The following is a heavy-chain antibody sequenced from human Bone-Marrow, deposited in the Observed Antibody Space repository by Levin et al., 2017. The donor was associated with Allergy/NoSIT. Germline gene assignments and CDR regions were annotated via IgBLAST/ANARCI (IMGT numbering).Heavy chain of an antibody. V-gene: IGHV1-46*01. J-gene: IGHJ4*02. CDR2: INPSGGST. CDR3: ARGQAGYWGDY. CDR1: GYTFTSYY. D-gene: IGHD3-22*01. Sequence: GESLKISCKASGYTFTSYYMHWVRQAPGQGLEWMGIINPSGGSTSYAQKFQGRVTMTRDTSTSTVYMELSSLRSEDTAVYYCARGQAGYWGDYWGQGTLVTVSS.